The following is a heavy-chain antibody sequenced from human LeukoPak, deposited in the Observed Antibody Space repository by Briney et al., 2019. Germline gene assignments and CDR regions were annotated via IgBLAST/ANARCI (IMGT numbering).Heavy chain of an antibody. V-gene: IGHV4-61*02. CDR3: ARLLGPLDYVWGSSRSK. J-gene: IGHJ4*02. Sequence: SETLSLTYTVSGVSISYATYQWTWIRQSAGKGLEWIGLISKSGTTNYNPSHKSRVTISIDTTKNQFSLKLTSVTAADTAVYYCARLLGPLDYVWGSSRSKWGQGTLVTVSS. CDR1: GVSISYATYQ. CDR2: ISKSGTT. D-gene: IGHD3-16*02.